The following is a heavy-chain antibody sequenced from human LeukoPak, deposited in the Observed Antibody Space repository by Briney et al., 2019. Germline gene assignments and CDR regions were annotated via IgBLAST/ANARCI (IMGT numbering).Heavy chain of an antibody. V-gene: IGHV3-30*18. CDR2: ISYDGSNK. Sequence: GRSLRLSCAASGFTFNNYVMHWVRQAPGKGLEWVAVISYDGSNKYYADSVKGRFTISRDNSKNTLYLQMNSLRAEDTAVYYCAKDQTPYCSGGSCYPPFDYWGQGTLVTVSS. CDR3: AKDQTPYCSGGSCYPPFDY. J-gene: IGHJ4*02. CDR1: GFTFNNYV. D-gene: IGHD2-15*01.